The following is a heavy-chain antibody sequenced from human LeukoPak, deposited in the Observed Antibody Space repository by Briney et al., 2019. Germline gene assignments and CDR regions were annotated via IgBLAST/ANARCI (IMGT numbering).Heavy chain of an antibody. CDR1: GGSFSGYD. D-gene: IGHD6-19*01. CDR3: ARGMAVARY. CDR2: INHSGST. Sequence: PSETLSLTCAVYGGSFSGYDWSWIRQPPGKGLEWIGEINHSGSTNYNPSLKSRVTISVDTSKNQFSLKLSSVTAADTAVYYCARGMAVARYWGQGTLVTVSS. V-gene: IGHV4-34*01. J-gene: IGHJ4*02.